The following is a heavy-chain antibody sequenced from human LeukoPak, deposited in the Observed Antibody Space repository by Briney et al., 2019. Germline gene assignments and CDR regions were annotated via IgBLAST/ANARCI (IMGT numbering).Heavy chain of an antibody. D-gene: IGHD3-22*01. J-gene: IGHJ4*02. CDR2: IQQDGSAK. Sequence: GGSLRLSCAASGFTFSTSWMSWVRQAPGKGLEGVANIQQDGSAKYYVDSVKGRFTISRDNAKNSLYLQMNSLSAEDTAVYYCARFSLYDNSGYYSWLFDFWGQGTLVTVSS. CDR1: GFTFSTSW. CDR3: ARFSLYDNSGYYSWLFDF. V-gene: IGHV3-7*01.